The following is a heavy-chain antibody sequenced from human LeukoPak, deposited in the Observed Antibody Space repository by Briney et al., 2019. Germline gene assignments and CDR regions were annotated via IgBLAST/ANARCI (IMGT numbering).Heavy chain of an antibody. J-gene: IGHJ5*02. V-gene: IGHV4-39*01. CDR2: IYYSGST. Sequence: PSETLSLTCTVSGGSISSSSYYWGWIRQPPGKGLEWIGSIYYSGSTYYNPSLKSRVTISVDTSKNQFSLKLSSVTAADTAVYYCARQTRRGGTNWFDPWGQGTLVTVSS. CDR3: ARQTRRGGTNWFDP. CDR1: GGSISSSSYY. D-gene: IGHD2-15*01.